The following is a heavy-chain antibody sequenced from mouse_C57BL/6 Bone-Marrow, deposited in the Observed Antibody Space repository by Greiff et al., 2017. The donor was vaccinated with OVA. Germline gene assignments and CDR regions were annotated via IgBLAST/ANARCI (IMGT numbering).Heavy chain of an antibody. CDR3: ARHSQDGGDFDY. J-gene: IGHJ2*01. CDR2: ISNLAYSI. V-gene: IGHV5-15*01. D-gene: IGHD6-1*01. Sequence: DVQLVESGGGLVQPGGSLKLSCAASGFTFSDYGMAWVRQAPRKGPEWVAFISNLAYSIYYADTVTGRFTISRENAKNTLYLEMSSLRSEDTAMYYCARHSQDGGDFDYWGQGTTLTVSS. CDR1: GFTFSDYG.